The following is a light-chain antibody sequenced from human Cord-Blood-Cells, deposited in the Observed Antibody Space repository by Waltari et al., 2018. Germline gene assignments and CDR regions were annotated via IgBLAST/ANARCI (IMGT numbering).Light chain of an antibody. J-gene: IGLJ1*01. CDR2: DVS. CDR3: SSYTSSSPYV. V-gene: IGLV2-14*01. Sequence: QSALTQPASVSGSPGQSITISCPGTRSDVGGYNYVSWYQQHPGKAPKLMIYDVSKRPSGVSNRFSGSKSGNTASLTISGLQAEDEADYYCSSYTSSSPYVFGTGTKVTVL. CDR1: RSDVGGYNY.